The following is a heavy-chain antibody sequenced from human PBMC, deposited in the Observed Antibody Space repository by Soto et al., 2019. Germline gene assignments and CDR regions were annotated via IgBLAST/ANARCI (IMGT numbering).Heavy chain of an antibody. D-gene: IGHD2-15*01. J-gene: IGHJ5*02. CDR1: GGSISSSSYF. CDR3: ARLVACNGGSCKFDP. CDR2: INYRGTT. V-gene: IGHV4-39*01. Sequence: QLQLQESGPGLVTPSETLSLTCTVSGGSISSSSYFWAWVRQSPAKGLEWIGSINYRGTTFYTASRSSRVTISIDTSKNQFSLTLNSVTAADTALYYCARLVACNGGSCKFDPWGQGTLVTVSS.